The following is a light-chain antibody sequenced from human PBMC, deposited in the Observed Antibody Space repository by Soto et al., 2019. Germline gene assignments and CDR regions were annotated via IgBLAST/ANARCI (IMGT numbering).Light chain of an antibody. Sequence: DIVLTQSPATLSLSPGERATLSCRASQSVSSYLAWYQQKPGQAPRLLIYDASNSATGIPARFSGSGSGTDFTLTISSLEPEDFAVYYCQQRSNWPPIFTFGPGTKVDIK. CDR3: QQRSNWPPIFT. V-gene: IGKV3-11*01. CDR2: DAS. J-gene: IGKJ3*01. CDR1: QSVSSY.